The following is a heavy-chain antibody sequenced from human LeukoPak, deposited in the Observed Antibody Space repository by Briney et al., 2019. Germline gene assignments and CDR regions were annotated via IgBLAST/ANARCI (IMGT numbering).Heavy chain of an antibody. CDR3: ARDVYHCSSTSCYLDY. V-gene: IGHV1-18*01. Sequence: ASVKVSCKASGYTFTSYGISWVRQAPGQGLEWMGRISAYNGNTNYAQKLQGRVTMTTDTSTSTAYMELRSLRSDDTAVYYCARDVYHCSSTSCYLDYWGQGTLVTVSS. CDR1: GYTFTSYG. D-gene: IGHD2-2*01. CDR2: ISAYNGNT. J-gene: IGHJ4*02.